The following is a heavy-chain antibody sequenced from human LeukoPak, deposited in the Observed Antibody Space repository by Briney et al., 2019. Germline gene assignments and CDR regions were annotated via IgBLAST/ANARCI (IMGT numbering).Heavy chain of an antibody. CDR1: GGSISSSSYY. V-gene: IGHV4-39*07. CDR2: IYYSGST. CDR3: VRYYDILTRYFDY. Sequence: SETLSLTCTVSGGSISSSSYYWAWIRQPPGEGLEWIGSIYYSGSTYYNPSLKSRVTISVDTSKNQFSLKLSSVTAADTAVYYCVRYYDILTRYFDYWGQGTLVTVSS. J-gene: IGHJ4*02. D-gene: IGHD3-9*01.